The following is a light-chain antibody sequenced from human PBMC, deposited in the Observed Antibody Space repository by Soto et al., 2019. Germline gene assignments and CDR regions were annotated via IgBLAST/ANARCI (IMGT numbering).Light chain of an antibody. CDR2: DAS. V-gene: IGKV3-11*01. Sequence: EIVLTQSPGTLSLSPGERATLSCRASQSVSSYLAWYQQKPGQAPRLLIYDASNRATGIPARFSGSGSGTDFTLTISRLETEDFAVYYCQQRSNWVTFGQGTRLE. CDR1: QSVSSY. J-gene: IGKJ5*01. CDR3: QQRSNWVT.